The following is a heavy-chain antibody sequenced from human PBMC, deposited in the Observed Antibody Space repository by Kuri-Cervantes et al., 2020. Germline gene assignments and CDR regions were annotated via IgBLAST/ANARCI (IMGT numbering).Heavy chain of an antibody. V-gene: IGHV2-26*01. D-gene: IGHD2-15*01. Sequence: ETLSLTCTVSGGSISSYYWSWIRQPPGKALEWLAHIFSNDEKSYSTSLKSRLTISKDTSKSQVVLTMTNMDPVDTATYYCARTIGYCSGGSCKAYYYYHMDVWGKGTTVTVSS. CDR1: GGSISSYYW. J-gene: IGHJ6*03. CDR3: ARTIGYCSGGSCKAYYYYHMDV. CDR2: IFSNDEK.